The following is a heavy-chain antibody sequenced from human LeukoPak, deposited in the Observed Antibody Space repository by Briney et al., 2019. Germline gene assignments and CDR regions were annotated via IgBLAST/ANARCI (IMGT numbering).Heavy chain of an antibody. D-gene: IGHD4-17*01. CDR3: HPPRGDDGNAFDM. CDR2: INHSGST. J-gene: IGHJ3*02. CDR1: GGSFSGYY. Sequence: PSETLSLTCAVYGGSFSGYYWSWIRQPPGKGLEWIGEINHSGSTNYNPSLKSRVTISVDTSKNQFSLKLSSVTAADTAVYSRHPPRGDDGNAFDMWGQGTMVTVSS. V-gene: IGHV4-34*03.